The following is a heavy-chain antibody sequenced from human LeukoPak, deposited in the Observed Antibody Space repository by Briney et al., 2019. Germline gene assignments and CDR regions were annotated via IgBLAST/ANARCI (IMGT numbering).Heavy chain of an antibody. D-gene: IGHD5-12*01. J-gene: IGHJ4*02. CDR3: ARGRWLRSSFDY. CDR1: GGSFSGYY. V-gene: IGHV4-34*01. Sequence: SETLSLTCAVYGGSFSGYYWSWIRQPPGKGLEWIGEINHSGSTNYNPSLKSRVTISVDTSKNQFSLKLSSVAAADTAVYYCARGRWLRSSFDYWGQGTLVTVSS. CDR2: INHSGST.